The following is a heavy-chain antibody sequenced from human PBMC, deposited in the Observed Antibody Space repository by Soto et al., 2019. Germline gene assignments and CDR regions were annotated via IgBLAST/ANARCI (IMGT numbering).Heavy chain of an antibody. D-gene: IGHD6-19*01. CDR1: GYTFTDYF. CDR3: ATEDRRQRGWNP. Sequence: EAQLVQSGAEIKKPGTTVKISCKISGYTFTDYFIHWVQQAPGKGLQWVGLVDPEDGETVYAPTFQDRLTITADTSTATAYMDLHNLGSDDTAIYYCATEDRRQRGWNPWGQGTLVTVSS. J-gene: IGHJ5*02. V-gene: IGHV1-69-2*01. CDR2: VDPEDGET.